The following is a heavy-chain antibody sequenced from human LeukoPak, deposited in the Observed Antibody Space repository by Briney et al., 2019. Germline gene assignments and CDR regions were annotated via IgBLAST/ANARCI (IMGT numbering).Heavy chain of an antibody. V-gene: IGHV1-2*02. CDR2: INPNSGGT. CDR3: ARIYCSSTSCYLLDY. Sequence: ASVTVSFTASGYTFTIYYMHWVRQAPGQGLEWMGWINPNSGGTNYAQKFQGRVTMTRDTSISKAYMELSRLRSDDTAVYYCARIYCSSTSCYLLDYWGQGTLVTVSS. J-gene: IGHJ4*02. D-gene: IGHD2-2*01. CDR1: GYTFTIYY.